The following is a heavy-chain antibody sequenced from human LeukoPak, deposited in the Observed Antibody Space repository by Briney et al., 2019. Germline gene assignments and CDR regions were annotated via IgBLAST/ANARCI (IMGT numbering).Heavy chain of an antibody. V-gene: IGHV1-3*01. D-gene: IGHD2-2*01. CDR3: ARDRGSSTSRTYYYYYGMGV. J-gene: IGHJ6*04. CDR1: GYTFTSYA. CDR2: INAGNGNT. Sequence: ASVKVSCKASGYTFTSYAMHWVRQAPGQRLEWMGWINAGNGNTKYSQKFQGRVTITRDTSASTAYMELSSLRSEDTAVYYCARDRGSSTSRTYYYYYGMGVWGKGTTVTVSS.